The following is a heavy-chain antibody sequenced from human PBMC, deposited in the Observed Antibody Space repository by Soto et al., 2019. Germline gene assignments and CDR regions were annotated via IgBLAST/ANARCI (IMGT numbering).Heavy chain of an antibody. CDR1: GASISRTGFH. D-gene: IGHD3-10*01. CDR2: IYEAGTT. CDR3: ARRGSGHTFDY. V-gene: IGHV4-39*02. Sequence: QLQLQESGPGLVKPSETLSLTCAVSGASISRTGFHWGWIRQPPGQGLEWIGSIYEAGTTFYNSSVTLRAPLSADTAKHHFSLRLSSVTAADTAVDYCARRGSGHTFDYWGQGTLVTVS. J-gene: IGHJ4*02.